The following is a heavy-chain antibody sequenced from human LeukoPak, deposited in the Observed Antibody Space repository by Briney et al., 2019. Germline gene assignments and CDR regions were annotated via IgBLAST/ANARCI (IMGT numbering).Heavy chain of an antibody. Sequence: GSSVKVSCKASGGTFSSYAISWVRQAPGQGLEWMRGIIPIFGTANYAQKFQGRVTITTDESTSTAYMELSSLRSEDTAVYYCASHYDSSGYYWAWGQGTLVTVSS. J-gene: IGHJ5*02. CDR1: GGTFSSYA. CDR2: IIPIFGTA. V-gene: IGHV1-69*05. D-gene: IGHD3-22*01. CDR3: ASHYDSSGYYWA.